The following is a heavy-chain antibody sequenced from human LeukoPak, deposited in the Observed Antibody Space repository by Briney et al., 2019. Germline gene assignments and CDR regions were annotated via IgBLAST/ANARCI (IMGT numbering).Heavy chain of an antibody. D-gene: IGHD7-27*01. CDR3: MRGDWGSGI. J-gene: IGHJ4*02. CDR2: IGGSTSAI. CDR1: GFNFSPYN. Sequence: GGSLRLSCAASGFNFSPYNMNWVRQAPGKGLEWISFIGGSTSAIYYADSVKGRFTISRDNAKNSLYLQMNSLRTDDTAVYYCMRGDWGSGIWGQGSLVTVSS. V-gene: IGHV3-48*04.